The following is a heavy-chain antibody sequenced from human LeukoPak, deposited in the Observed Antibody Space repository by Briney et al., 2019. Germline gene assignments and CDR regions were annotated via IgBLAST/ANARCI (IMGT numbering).Heavy chain of an antibody. V-gene: IGHV3-30-3*01. CDR3: ARDFKVRYSSSPVVGMDV. D-gene: IGHD6-6*01. Sequence: HSGGSLRLSCAASGFTFSSYAMHWVRQAPGKGLEWVAVISYDGSNKYYADSVKGRFTISRDNSKNTLYLQMNSLRAEDTAVYYCARDFKVRYSSSPVVGMDVWGQGTTVTVSS. J-gene: IGHJ6*02. CDR1: GFTFSSYA. CDR2: ISYDGSNK.